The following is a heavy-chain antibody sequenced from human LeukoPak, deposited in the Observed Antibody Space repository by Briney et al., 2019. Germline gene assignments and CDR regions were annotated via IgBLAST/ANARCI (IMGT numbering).Heavy chain of an antibody. J-gene: IGHJ4*02. CDR3: ARGGIAVAGTFFDY. V-gene: IGHV3-21*01. CDR2: ISSSSSYI. D-gene: IGHD6-19*01. Sequence: GGSLRLSCAASGFTFSSYSMNWVRQAPGKGLEWVSSISSSSSYIYYADSVKGRFTISRDNAKNSLYLQMNSLRAEDTAVYYCARGGIAVAGTFFDYWGQGALVTVPS. CDR1: GFTFSSYS.